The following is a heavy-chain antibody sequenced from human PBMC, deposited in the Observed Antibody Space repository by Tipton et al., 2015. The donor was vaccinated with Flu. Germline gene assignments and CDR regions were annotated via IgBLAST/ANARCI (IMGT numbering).Heavy chain of an antibody. CDR1: GGSISSYY. CDR2: IYTSGST. Sequence: LACTVSGGSISSYYWSWIRQPAGKGLEWIGRIYTSGSTNYNPSLKSRVTMSVDTSKNQFSLKLSSVTAADTAVYYCARDLPLYCSSTSCYQAFDIWGQGTMVTVSS. V-gene: IGHV4-4*07. D-gene: IGHD2-2*01. CDR3: ARDLPLYCSSTSCYQAFDI. J-gene: IGHJ3*02.